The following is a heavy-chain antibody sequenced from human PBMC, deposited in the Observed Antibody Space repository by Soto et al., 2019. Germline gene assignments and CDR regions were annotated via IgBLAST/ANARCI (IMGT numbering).Heavy chain of an antibody. D-gene: IGHD4-17*01. V-gene: IGHV1-8*01. CDR3: ARVLSDYGEGRGRSIYYYYYMDV. Sequence: ASVKVSCKASGYTFTSYDINWVRQATGQGLEWMGWMNPNSGNTGYAQKFQGRVTMTRNTSISTAYMELSSPRSEDTAVYYCARVLSDYGEGRGRSIYYYYYMDVWGKGTSVTSP. J-gene: IGHJ6*03. CDR1: GYTFTSYD. CDR2: MNPNSGNT.